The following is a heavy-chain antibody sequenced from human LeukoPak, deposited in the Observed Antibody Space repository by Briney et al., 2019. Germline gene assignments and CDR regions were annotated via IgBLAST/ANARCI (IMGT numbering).Heavy chain of an antibody. D-gene: IGHD3-16*01. V-gene: IGHV3-7*05. J-gene: IGHJ4*02. CDR2: IKKDGSEK. CDR3: TTEFGRPGY. Sequence: PGGSLRLSCVASGFRFSDYWISWVRQAPGKGLEWVANIKKDGSEKNYVDSVEGRFTISRDNAKNSLYLQMNSLRVEDTAAYYCTTEFGRPGYWGQGTLVTVSS. CDR1: GFRFSDYW.